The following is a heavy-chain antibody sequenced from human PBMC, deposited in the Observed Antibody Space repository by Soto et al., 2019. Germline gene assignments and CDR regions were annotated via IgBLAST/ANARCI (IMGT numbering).Heavy chain of an antibody. J-gene: IGHJ5*02. CDR2: ISAYNGNT. CDR1: GYTFTSYG. V-gene: IGHV1-18*01. Sequence: EASVKVSCKASGYTFTSYGISWVRQAPGQGLEWMGWISAYNGNTNYAQKLQGRVTMTTDTSTSTAYMELRSLRSDDTAVYCCARTLRGWYSDWFDPWGQGTLVTVSS. D-gene: IGHD6-19*01. CDR3: ARTLRGWYSDWFDP.